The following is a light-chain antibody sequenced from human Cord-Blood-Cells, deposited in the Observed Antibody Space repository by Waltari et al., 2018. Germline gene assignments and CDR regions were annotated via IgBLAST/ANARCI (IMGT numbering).Light chain of an antibody. CDR2: GKN. V-gene: IGLV3-19*01. CDR3: NSRDSSGNHYV. J-gene: IGLJ1*01. Sequence: SSELTQAPAVSVALGQTVRITCQGDSLRRYYASWYQQKPGQAPVLVIYGKNNRPSGIPDRFSGSSSGNTASLTITGAQAEDEADYYCNSRDSSGNHYVFGTGTKVTVL. CDR1: SLRRYY.